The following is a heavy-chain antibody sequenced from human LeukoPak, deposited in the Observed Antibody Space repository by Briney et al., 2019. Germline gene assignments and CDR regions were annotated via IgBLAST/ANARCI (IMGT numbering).Heavy chain of an antibody. CDR2: IYYSGST. CDR3: ARVKGVVTAILDY. D-gene: IGHD2-21*02. J-gene: IGHJ4*02. V-gene: IGHV4-59*01. Sequence: PSETLSLTCTVSGGSISSYYWSWIRQPPGKGLEWIGDIYYSGSTNYNPSLKSRVTISVDTSKNQFSLKLSSVTAADTAVYYCARVKGVVTAILDYWGQGTLVTVSS. CDR1: GGSISSYY.